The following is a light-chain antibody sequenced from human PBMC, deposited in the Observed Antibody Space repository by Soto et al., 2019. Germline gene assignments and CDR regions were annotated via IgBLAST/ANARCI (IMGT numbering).Light chain of an antibody. J-gene: IGKJ4*01. Sequence: ELVLTXSXXXXSXXXGERATXSCRASQSVSNNYLAWYQQKPGRAPRLFIYAASTRATGVPARFSGSGSGTEFTLTISSLQSEDFAVYYCQQYGTSLFTFGGGTKVDIK. CDR2: AAS. CDR1: QSVSNNY. CDR3: QQYGTSLFT. V-gene: IGKV3-20*01.